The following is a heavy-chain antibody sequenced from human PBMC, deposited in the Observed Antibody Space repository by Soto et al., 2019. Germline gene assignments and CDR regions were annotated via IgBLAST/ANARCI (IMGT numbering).Heavy chain of an antibody. V-gene: IGHV3-30*18. CDR3: AKWSGIAAAGTDY. J-gene: IGHJ4*02. Sequence: GGSLRLPCAASGFTFSSYGMHWVRQAPGKGLEWVAVISYDGSNKYYADSVKGRFTISRDNSKNTLYLQMNSLRAEDTAVYYCAKWSGIAAAGTDYWGQGTLVTVSS. CDR1: GFTFSSYG. D-gene: IGHD6-13*01. CDR2: ISYDGSNK.